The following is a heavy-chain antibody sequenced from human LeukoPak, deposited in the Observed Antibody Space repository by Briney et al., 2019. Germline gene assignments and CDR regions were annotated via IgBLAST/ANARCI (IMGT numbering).Heavy chain of an antibody. D-gene: IGHD6-13*01. CDR1: GFTFSSYG. J-gene: IGHJ6*02. V-gene: IGHV3-30*18. CDR3: AKPGAAAGIALYYYGMDV. CDR2: ISYDGSNK. Sequence: GGSLRLSCAASGFTFSSYGMHWVRQAPGKGLEWVAVISYDGSNKYYADSVKGRFTISRDNSKNTLYLQMNSLRAEDTAVYYCAKPGAAAGIALYYYGMDVWGQGTTVTVSS.